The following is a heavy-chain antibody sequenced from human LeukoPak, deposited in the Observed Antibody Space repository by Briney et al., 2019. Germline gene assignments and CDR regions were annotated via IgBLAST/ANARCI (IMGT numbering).Heavy chain of an antibody. Sequence: PSETLSLTCTVSGGSISSYYWSWIRQPPGKGLEWIGYIYYSGSTNYNPSLKSRVTISVDTSKNQFSLKLSSVIAADTAVYYCARHKHELLWFGELTAVFDLWDRGTLVTVSS. D-gene: IGHD3-10*01. CDR2: IYYSGST. CDR3: ARHKHELLWFGELTAVFDL. V-gene: IGHV4-59*01. J-gene: IGHJ2*01. CDR1: GGSISSYY.